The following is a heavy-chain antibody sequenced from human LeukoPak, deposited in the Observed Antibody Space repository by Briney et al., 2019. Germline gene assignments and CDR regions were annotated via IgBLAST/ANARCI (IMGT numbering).Heavy chain of an antibody. CDR3: ARGYSSSWRVDY. CDR1: GFTVSSNY. CDR2: IYSGDNT. J-gene: IGHJ4*02. V-gene: IGHV3-66*01. Sequence: GGSLRLSCAASGFTVSSNYMSWVRQAPGKGLEWVSVIYSGDNTYYADSVKGRFTITRDNSNNTLYLQMNSLRAEDTAVYYCARGYSSSWRVDYWGQGTLVTVSS. D-gene: IGHD6-13*01.